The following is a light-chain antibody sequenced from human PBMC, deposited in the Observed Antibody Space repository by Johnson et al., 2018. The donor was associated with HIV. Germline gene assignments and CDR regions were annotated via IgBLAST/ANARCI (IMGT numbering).Light chain of an antibody. CDR3: VIWLTSLSTGGV. J-gene: IGLJ1*01. V-gene: IGLV1-51*01. Sequence: QSVLTQPPSVSAAPGQKVTISCSGSSSNIGNNYVSWYQQLPGTAPKLLIYDNNKRPSGIPDRFSGSKSGTSATLGITGLPTGDEADYYCVIWLTSLSTGGVFGAGTKVTVL. CDR1: SSNIGNNY. CDR2: DNN.